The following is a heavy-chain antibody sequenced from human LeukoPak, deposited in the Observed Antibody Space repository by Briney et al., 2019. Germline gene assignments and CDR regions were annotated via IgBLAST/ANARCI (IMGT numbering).Heavy chain of an antibody. CDR3: ARDLPIHKYSGRVYYFDY. CDR2: IKQDGSEK. D-gene: IGHD1-26*01. J-gene: IGHJ4*02. V-gene: IGHV3-7*01. Sequence: PGGSLRLSCAASGFTFSSYWMSWVRQAPGKGLEWVANIKQDGSEKYYVDSVKGRFTISRDNAKNSLYLQMNSLRAEDTAVYYCARDLPIHKYSGRVYYFDYWGQGTLVNVSS. CDR1: GFTFSSYW.